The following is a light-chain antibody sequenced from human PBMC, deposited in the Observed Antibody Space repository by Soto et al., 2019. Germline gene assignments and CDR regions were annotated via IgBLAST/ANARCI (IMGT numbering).Light chain of an antibody. J-gene: IGKJ4*01. Sequence: EIVLTQSPATLSLSPGERATLSCRASQSVSSYLAWYQQKPGQAPRLLIYDASISATGIPARFSGSGSGTGFALTISSLEPEDFAVYYCQQRSNWPPVLTFGGGTKVEIK. CDR2: DAS. V-gene: IGKV3-11*01. CDR1: QSVSSY. CDR3: QQRSNWPPVLT.